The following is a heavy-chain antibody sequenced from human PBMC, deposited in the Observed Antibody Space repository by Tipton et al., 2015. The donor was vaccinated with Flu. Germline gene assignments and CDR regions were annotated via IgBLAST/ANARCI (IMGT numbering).Heavy chain of an antibody. CDR1: GYSISSGFY. D-gene: IGHD4-23*01. CDR2: IYHSGST. J-gene: IGHJ4*02. V-gene: IGHV4-38-2*02. Sequence: LRLSCTVSGYSISSGFYWGWIRQPPGKGLEWIGNIYHSGSTFYNPSLKSRVTISVDTSKNQFSLKLSSVNAADTAVYYCARHGGYYFDYWGQGTLVTVSS. CDR3: ARHGGYYFDY.